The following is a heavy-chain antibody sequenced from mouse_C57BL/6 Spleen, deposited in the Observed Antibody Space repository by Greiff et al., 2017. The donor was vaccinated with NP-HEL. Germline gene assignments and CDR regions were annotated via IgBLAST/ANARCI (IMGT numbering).Heavy chain of an antibody. V-gene: IGHV1-76*01. CDR2: IYPGSGNT. J-gene: IGHJ3*01. D-gene: IGHD1-1*01. Sequence: VQLQQSGAELVRPGASVKLSCKAFGYTFTDYYINWVKQRPGQGLEWIARIYPGSGNTYYNEKFKGKATLTAEKSSSTAYMQLSSLTSEDSAVYFCARYGSSYAWFAYWGQGTLVTVSA. CDR3: ARYGSSYAWFAY. CDR1: GYTFTDYY.